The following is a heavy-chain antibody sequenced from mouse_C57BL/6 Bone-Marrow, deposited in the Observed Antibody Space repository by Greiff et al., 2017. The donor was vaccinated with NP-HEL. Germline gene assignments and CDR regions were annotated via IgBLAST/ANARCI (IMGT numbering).Heavy chain of an antibody. CDR1: GFNIKDYY. CDR2: IDPENGDT. CDR3: TTYGSSRYYFDY. Sequence: EVQLQQSGAELVRPGASVKLSCTASGFNIKDYYMHWVKQRPEQGLEWIGWIDPENGDTEYASKFQGKATITADTSSNTAYLQLSSLTSEDTAVYYCTTYGSSRYYFDYWGQGTTLTVSS. V-gene: IGHV14-4*01. D-gene: IGHD1-1*01. J-gene: IGHJ2*01.